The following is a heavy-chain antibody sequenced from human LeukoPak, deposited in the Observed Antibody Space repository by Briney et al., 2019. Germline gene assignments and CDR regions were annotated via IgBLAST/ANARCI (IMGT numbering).Heavy chain of an antibody. CDR2: IWYDGSNK. CDR1: GFPYSRYG. Sequence: PGGPLRLSCAASGFPYSRYGMHWVRQAPGKGLEWVAVIWYDGSNKFYADFVKGRFTISRDNSKNTLYLQMNSLRVEDTAVYYCAKDHPGYLHALYYLDYLGQGTLVTVSS. D-gene: IGHD2-15*01. V-gene: IGHV3-33*06. J-gene: IGHJ4*02. CDR3: AKDHPGYLHALYYLDY.